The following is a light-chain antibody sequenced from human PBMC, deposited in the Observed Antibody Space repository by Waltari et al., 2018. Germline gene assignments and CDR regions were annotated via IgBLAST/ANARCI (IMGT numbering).Light chain of an antibody. Sequence: EIVFTQSPASLSLSPGDRATLSCRASQSLNTKYLAWYQQKSVQAPRLLIYGVSSRATGIPDRFSGSGSGTDFTLTISRLEPEDFAVYYCQQYDSFPVTFGGGSKVESK. J-gene: IGKJ4*01. CDR1: QSLNTKY. CDR3: QQYDSFPVT. V-gene: IGKV3-20*01. CDR2: GVS.